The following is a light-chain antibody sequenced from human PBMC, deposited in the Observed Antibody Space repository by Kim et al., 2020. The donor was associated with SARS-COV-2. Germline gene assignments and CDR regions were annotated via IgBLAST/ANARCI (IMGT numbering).Light chain of an antibody. V-gene: IGLV3-9*01. CDR3: QVWDSSTYV. J-gene: IGLJ1*01. CDR2: RDS. CDR1: NIGSKN. Sequence: GAVGKTARITCGGNNIGSKNVHWYQQKPGQAPVLVIYRDSNRPYGIPERFSGSNSGNTATLTISRDQAGDEADYYCQVWDSSTYVFGNGTKVTVL.